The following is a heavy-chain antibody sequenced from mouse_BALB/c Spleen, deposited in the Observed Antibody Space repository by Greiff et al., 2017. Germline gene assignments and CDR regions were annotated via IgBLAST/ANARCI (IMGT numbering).Heavy chain of an antibody. CDR3: ARHETYYFDY. CDR1: GFAFSSYD. V-gene: IGHV5-12-1*01. J-gene: IGHJ2*01. CDR2: ISSGGGST. Sequence: EVKLMESGGGLVKPGGSLKLSCAASGFAFSSYDMSWVRQTPEKRLEWVAYISSGGGSTYYPDTVKGRFTISRDNAKNTLYLQMSSLKSEDTAMYYCARHETYYFDYWGQGTTLTVSS.